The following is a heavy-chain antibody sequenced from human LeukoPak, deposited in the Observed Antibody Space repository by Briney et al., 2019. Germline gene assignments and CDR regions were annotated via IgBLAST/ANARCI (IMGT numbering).Heavy chain of an antibody. J-gene: IGHJ4*02. V-gene: IGHV4-31*03. CDR3: ARDRGYCSSTSCYRHFDY. D-gene: IGHD2-2*01. CDR2: IYYSGST. CDR1: GGSISSGGYY. Sequence: SETLSLTCTVSGGSISSGGYYWSWIRQHPGKGLGWIGYIYYSGSTYYNPSLKSRVTISVDTSKNQFSLKLSSVTAADTAVYYCARDRGYCSSTSCYRHFDYWGQGTLVTVSS.